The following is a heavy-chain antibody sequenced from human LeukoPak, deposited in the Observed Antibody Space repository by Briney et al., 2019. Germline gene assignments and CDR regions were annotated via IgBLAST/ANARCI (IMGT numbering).Heavy chain of an antibody. J-gene: IGHJ3*02. V-gene: IGHV1-18*01. CDR3: ARDQLSGGILNAFDI. D-gene: IGHD6-19*01. Sequence: GASVKVSCKASGYTFTSYGISWVRQAPGQGLEWMGWISAYNGNTNYAQKLQGRVTMTTDTSTSTAYMELRSLRSDDTAVYYCARDQLSGGILNAFDIWGQGTMVTVSS. CDR1: GYTFTSYG. CDR2: ISAYNGNT.